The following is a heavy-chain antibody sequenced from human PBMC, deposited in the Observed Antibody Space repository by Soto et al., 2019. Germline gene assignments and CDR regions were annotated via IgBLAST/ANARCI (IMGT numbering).Heavy chain of an antibody. J-gene: IGHJ5*02. CDR2: IIPILGIA. Sequence: QVQLVQSGAEVKKPGSSVKVSCKASGGTFSSYTISWVRQAPGQGLEWMGRIIPILGIANYAQKFQGRVTITAEQSTSTAYRELSSLRSEDTAVYYCARAGYCSGGSRYRGFDPWGQGTLVTVSS. CDR1: GGTFSSYT. D-gene: IGHD2-15*01. V-gene: IGHV1-69*02. CDR3: ARAGYCSGGSRYRGFDP.